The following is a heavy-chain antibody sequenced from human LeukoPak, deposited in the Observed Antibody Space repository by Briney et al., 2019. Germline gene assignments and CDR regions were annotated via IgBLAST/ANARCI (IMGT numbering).Heavy chain of an antibody. CDR2: ISGSGGST. CDR3: AKINDIVVVVAATCYFDY. CDR1: GFTFSSYA. V-gene: IGHV3-23*01. J-gene: IGHJ4*02. D-gene: IGHD2-15*01. Sequence: GGSLRLSCAASGFTFSSYAMSWVRQAPGKGLEWVSAISGSGGSTYYADSVKGRFTISRDDSKNTLYLQMNSLRAEDTAVYYCAKINDIVVVVAATCYFDYWGQGTLVTVSS.